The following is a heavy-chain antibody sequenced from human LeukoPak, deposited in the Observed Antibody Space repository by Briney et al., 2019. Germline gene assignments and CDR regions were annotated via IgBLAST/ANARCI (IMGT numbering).Heavy chain of an antibody. D-gene: IGHD3-22*01. CDR2: IWYDGSKQ. Sequence: GGSLRLSCAASGFTFSNYAMSWVRQAPGKGLEWVAFIWYDGSKQYYADSVKGRFTISRDNSKNTLYLQMNSLRAEDTAVYYCAKDLALYYYDSSGPDYWGQGTLVTVSS. J-gene: IGHJ4*02. CDR3: AKDLALYYYDSSGPDY. V-gene: IGHV3-30*02. CDR1: GFTFSNYA.